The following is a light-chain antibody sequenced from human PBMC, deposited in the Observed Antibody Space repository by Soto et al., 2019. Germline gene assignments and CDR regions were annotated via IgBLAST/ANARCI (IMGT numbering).Light chain of an antibody. CDR1: QSVSSNF. CDR3: QQYGNSPIT. Sequence: EIVLTQSPGTLSLSPGERATLSCRASQSVSSNFLAWYQQKPGQAPRLLIYGASSRATGIPDRFSGSGSGTGFTLTISRLEPNDFGVYYCQQYGNSPITFGQGTRLEMK. CDR2: GAS. V-gene: IGKV3-20*01. J-gene: IGKJ5*01.